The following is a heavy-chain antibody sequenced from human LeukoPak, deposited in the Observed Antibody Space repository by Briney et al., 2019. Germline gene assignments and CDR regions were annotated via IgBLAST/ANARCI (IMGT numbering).Heavy chain of an antibody. CDR3: ARHSEQQLDFDY. Sequence: SETLSLTCTVSGGSISSYYWSWIRQPPGKGLEWIGYIYYTGNTNYNPSLKSRATISVDTSKNQFSLNLSSVTAADTAIYYCARHSEQQLDFDYWGQGTLVTVSS. V-gene: IGHV4-59*08. CDR1: GGSISSYY. D-gene: IGHD6-13*01. J-gene: IGHJ4*02. CDR2: IYYTGNT.